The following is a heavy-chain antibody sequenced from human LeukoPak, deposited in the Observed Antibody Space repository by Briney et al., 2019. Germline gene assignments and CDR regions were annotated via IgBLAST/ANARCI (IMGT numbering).Heavy chain of an antibody. CDR2: INPSGGIT. V-gene: IGHV1-46*03. D-gene: IGHD5-18*01. CDR3: TRARGYSSGFDP. J-gene: IGHJ5*02. Sequence: GASVKVSCKASGYTFTSYYIHWVRQAPGQGLEWMGIINPSGGITNYAQKFQGRVTMTRDKSTSTVYMELSSLRSEDTAVYYCTRARGYSSGFDPWGQGTLVTVSS. CDR1: GYTFTSYY.